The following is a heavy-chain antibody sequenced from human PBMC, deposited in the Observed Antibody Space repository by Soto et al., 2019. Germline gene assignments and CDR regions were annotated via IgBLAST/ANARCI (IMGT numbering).Heavy chain of an antibody. V-gene: IGHV4-31*03. CDR3: ARDTTVNSYYYYGMDV. D-gene: IGHD4-4*01. J-gene: IGHJ6*02. CDR1: DGSISSGGYY. CDR2: IYYSGST. Sequence: QVQLQESGPGLVKPSQTLSLTCTVSDGSISSGGYYWSWIRQHPGKGLEWIGYIYYSGSTYYNPSLKSRVTISVDTSKNQFSLKLSSVTAADTAVYYCARDTTVNSYYYYGMDVWGQGTTVTVSS.